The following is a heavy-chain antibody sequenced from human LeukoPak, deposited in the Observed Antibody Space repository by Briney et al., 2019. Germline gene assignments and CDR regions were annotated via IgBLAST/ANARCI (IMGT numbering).Heavy chain of an antibody. CDR1: GGSISSYY. CDR2: IYYSGST. Sequence: SETLSLTCTVSGGSISSYYWSWIRQPPGKGLEWIGYIYYSGSTNYNPSLKSRVTISVGTSKNQFSLKLSSVTAADTAVYYCAGGMRFGEFFFDYWGQGTLVTVSS. J-gene: IGHJ4*02. D-gene: IGHD3-10*01. CDR3: AGGMRFGEFFFDY. V-gene: IGHV4-59*01.